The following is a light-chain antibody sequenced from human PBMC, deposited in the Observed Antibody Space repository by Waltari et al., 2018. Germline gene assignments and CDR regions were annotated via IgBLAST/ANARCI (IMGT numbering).Light chain of an antibody. Sequence: QSALTQPASVSGSPGQSITISCTGTRSDVGGYNYVSCYQQHPGKAPKLMIYDVSNRPSGVSNRFSGSKSGNTASLTISGLQAEDEADYYCSSYTSSSTSFVFGTGTKVTVL. CDR3: SSYTSSSTSFV. CDR1: RSDVGGYNY. J-gene: IGLJ1*01. CDR2: DVS. V-gene: IGLV2-14*01.